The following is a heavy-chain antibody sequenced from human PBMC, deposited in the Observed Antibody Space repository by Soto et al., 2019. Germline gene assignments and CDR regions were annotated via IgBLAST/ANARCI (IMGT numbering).Heavy chain of an antibody. Sequence: SSETLSLTCAVSGYSISSGYYWGWIRQPPGKGLEWIGSIYHSGSTYYNPSLKSRVTISVDTSKNQFSLKLSSVTAADTAVYSCARGERWELRSGNWFDPGGQGTLVTVSS. J-gene: IGHJ5*02. D-gene: IGHD1-26*01. V-gene: IGHV4-38-2*01. CDR2: IYHSGST. CDR3: ARGERWELRSGNWFDP. CDR1: GYSISSGYY.